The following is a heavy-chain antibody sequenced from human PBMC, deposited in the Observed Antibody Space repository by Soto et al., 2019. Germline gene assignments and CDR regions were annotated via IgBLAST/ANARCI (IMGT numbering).Heavy chain of an antibody. CDR3: AKGAHTNYFYYGVDV. D-gene: IGHD3-16*01. CDR2: IWYDGSNK. J-gene: IGHJ6*02. V-gene: IGHV3-33*06. Sequence: GGSLRLSCAASGFTFSSYGMHWVRQAPGKGLEWVAVIWYDGSNKYYADSVKGRFTISRDNSKNTLYLQMNSLRAEDTAVYYCAKGAHTNYFYYGVDVWGQGTTVTAS. CDR1: GFTFSSYG.